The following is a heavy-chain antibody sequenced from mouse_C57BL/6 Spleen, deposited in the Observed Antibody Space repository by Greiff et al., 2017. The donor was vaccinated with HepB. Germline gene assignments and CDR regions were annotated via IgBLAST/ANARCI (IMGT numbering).Heavy chain of an antibody. CDR3: ARTARIKY. D-gene: IGHD1-2*01. V-gene: IGHV3-2*02. J-gene: IGHJ2*01. Sequence: EVQLQESGPGLVKPSQSLSLTCTVTGYSITSGYGWNWIRQFPGNKLEWMGYISYSGRTNYNPSLNSRITITRDTSKNQFFLKLNSVTTEDTATYYCARTARIKYWGQGTTLTVSS. CDR1: GYSITSGYG. CDR2: ISYSGRT.